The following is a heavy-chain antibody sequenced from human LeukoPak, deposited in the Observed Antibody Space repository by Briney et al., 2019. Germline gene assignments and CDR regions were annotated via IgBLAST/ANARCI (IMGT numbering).Heavy chain of an antibody. CDR1: GFTFSSYA. J-gene: IGHJ4*02. V-gene: IGHV3-53*01. D-gene: IGHD3-16*01. CDR3: ARRAGAYTHPYDY. Sequence: GGSLRLSCADSGFTFSSYAMSWVRQAPGKGLEWVSFIYSAGSTHYSDSVKGRFTISIDNSKNTLYLQMNSLRAEDTAVYYCARRAGAYTHPYDYWGQGTLVTVS. CDR2: IYSAGST.